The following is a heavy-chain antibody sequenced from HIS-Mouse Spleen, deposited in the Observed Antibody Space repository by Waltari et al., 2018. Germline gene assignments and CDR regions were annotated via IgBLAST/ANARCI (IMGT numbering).Heavy chain of an antibody. J-gene: IGHJ2*01. CDR1: GGSISSSSYY. Sequence: QLQLQESGPGLVKPSETLSLTCTVSGGSISSSSYYWGWIRQPPGKGLGWIGSIYYSVRTYYNPSLKSRVTISVDTSKNQFSRKLSSVTAADTAVYYCAREIPYSSSWYDWYFDLWGRGTLVTVSS. D-gene: IGHD6-13*01. V-gene: IGHV4-39*07. CDR2: IYYSVRT. CDR3: AREIPYSSSWYDWYFDL.